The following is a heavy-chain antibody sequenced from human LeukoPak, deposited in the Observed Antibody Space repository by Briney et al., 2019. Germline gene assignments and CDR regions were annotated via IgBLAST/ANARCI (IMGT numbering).Heavy chain of an antibody. J-gene: IGHJ5*02. Sequence: SETLSLTCTVSGYSISSDYYWGWIRQPPGKGLEWIGSIYHSGTTYYNPSLKSRVTTSVDTSKNQFSLKLSSVTAADTAVYYCARGANDYGSGSLYSWFDPWGQGTLVTVSS. V-gene: IGHV4-38-2*02. D-gene: IGHD3-10*01. CDR3: ARGANDYGSGSLYSWFDP. CDR2: IYHSGTT. CDR1: GYSISSDYY.